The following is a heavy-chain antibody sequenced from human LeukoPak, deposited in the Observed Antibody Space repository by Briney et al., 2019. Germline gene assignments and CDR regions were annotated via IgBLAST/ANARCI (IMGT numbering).Heavy chain of an antibody. CDR3: AKDGVYSGSYPAGSYYYYMDV. V-gene: IGHV3-30*02. CDR1: GFIFNEYA. Sequence: PGGSLRLSCAASGFIFNEYAMTWVRQAPGKGLEWVAFIRYDGSNKYYADSVKGRFTISRDNSKNTLYLQMNSLRAEDTAVYYCAKDGVYSGSYPAGSYYYYMDVWGKGTTVTVSS. D-gene: IGHD1-26*01. CDR2: IRYDGSNK. J-gene: IGHJ6*03.